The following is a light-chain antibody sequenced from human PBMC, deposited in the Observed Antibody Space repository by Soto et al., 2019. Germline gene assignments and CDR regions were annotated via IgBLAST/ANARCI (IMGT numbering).Light chain of an antibody. CDR3: HQHSHLPPWT. CDR2: GAS. J-gene: IGKJ1*01. V-gene: IGKV3-11*01. Sequence: EVVLTESPATLSLSPGERATLSCRASEHDRTFVDWYQQKPGQAPRLLISGASIRATGFPARFSGSGSGTDFSLSIFDLGPEDFAVSDGHQHSHLPPWTLGQGSKVGIK. CDR1: EHDRTF.